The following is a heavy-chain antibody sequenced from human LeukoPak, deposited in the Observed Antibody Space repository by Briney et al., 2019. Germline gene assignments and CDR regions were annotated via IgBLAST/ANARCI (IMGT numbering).Heavy chain of an antibody. CDR1: GFTFSSCA. V-gene: IGHV3-30-3*01. CDR2: ISYDGSNK. Sequence: PGGSLRLSYAASGFTFSSCAMHWVRQAPGKGLEWVAVISYDGSNKYYADSVKGRFTISRDNSKNTLYLQMNSLRAEDTAVYYCAREFRVYSSGPYWGQGTLVTVSS. J-gene: IGHJ4*02. CDR3: AREFRVYSSGPY. D-gene: IGHD6-19*01.